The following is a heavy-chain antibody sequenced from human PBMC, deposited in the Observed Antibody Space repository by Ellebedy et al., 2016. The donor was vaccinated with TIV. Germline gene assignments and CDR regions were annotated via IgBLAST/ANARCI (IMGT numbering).Heavy chain of an antibody. CDR1: GYTFTSYY. J-gene: IGHJ2*01. Sequence: ASVKVSXKASGYTFTSYYMHWVRQAPGQGLEWMGIINPSGGSTSYAQKFQGRVTITADESTSTAYMELSSLRSEDTAVYYCAREGSGTMGYWYFDLWGRGTLVTVSS. V-gene: IGHV1-46*01. D-gene: IGHD3-10*01. CDR3: AREGSGTMGYWYFDL. CDR2: INPSGGST.